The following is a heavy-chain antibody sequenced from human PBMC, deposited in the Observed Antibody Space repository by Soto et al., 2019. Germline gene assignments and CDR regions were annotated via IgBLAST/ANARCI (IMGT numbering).Heavy chain of an antibody. CDR1: GYTFTSYA. Sequence: GASVKVSCKASGYTFTSYAMHWVRQAPGQRLEWMGWINAGNGNTKYSQKFQGRVTITRDTSASTAYMELSSLRSEDTAVYYCARAFFYYYDSSGNFIDPWGQGTLVTSPQ. CDR3: ARAFFYYYDSSGNFIDP. D-gene: IGHD3-22*01. J-gene: IGHJ5*02. V-gene: IGHV1-3*01. CDR2: INAGNGNT.